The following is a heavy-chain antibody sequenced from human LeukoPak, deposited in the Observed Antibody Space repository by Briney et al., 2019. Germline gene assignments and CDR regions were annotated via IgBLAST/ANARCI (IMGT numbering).Heavy chain of an antibody. D-gene: IGHD3-22*01. CDR2: IYTGGNT. V-gene: IGHV3-23*05. CDR3: ARGDDSGYYDYFDY. Sequence: GGSLRLSCAASGFTFSSYAMNWVRQAPGKGLEWVSTIYTGGNTYYAASVKGRFTISRDFSKNTVFLHMNSLRAEDTAMYYCARGDDSGYYDYFDYWGQGALVTVSS. J-gene: IGHJ4*02. CDR1: GFTFSSYA.